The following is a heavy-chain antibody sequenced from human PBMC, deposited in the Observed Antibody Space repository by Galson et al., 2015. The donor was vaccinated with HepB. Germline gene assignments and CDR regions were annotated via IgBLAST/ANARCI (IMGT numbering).Heavy chain of an antibody. CDR1: GYTFTSHD. V-gene: IGHV1-8*01. CDR2: MNPKSGNT. CDR3: ASVAPRVAEERPAAFDI. D-gene: IGHD1-1*01. J-gene: IGHJ3*02. Sequence: SVKVSCKASGYTFTSHDINWVRQATGQGLEWMGWMNPKSGNTGYAQKLQGRVAMTRDTSISTAYMELTSLTAEDTAVYYCASVAPRVAEERPAAFDIWGQGTMVTVSS.